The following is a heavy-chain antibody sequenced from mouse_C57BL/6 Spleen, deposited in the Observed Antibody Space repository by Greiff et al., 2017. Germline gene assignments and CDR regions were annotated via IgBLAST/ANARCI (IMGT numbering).Heavy chain of an antibody. CDR2: IYPGDGDT. J-gene: IGHJ4*01. D-gene: IGHD1-1*01. CDR1: GYAFSSSW. CDR3: ARGTVYAMDY. V-gene: IGHV1-82*01. Sequence: VQLKESGPELVKPGASVKISCKASGYAFSSSWMNWVKQRPGKGLEWIGRIYPGDGDTNYNGKFKGKATLTADKSSSTAYMQLSSLTSEDSAVYFFARGTVYAMDYWGQGTSVTVSS.